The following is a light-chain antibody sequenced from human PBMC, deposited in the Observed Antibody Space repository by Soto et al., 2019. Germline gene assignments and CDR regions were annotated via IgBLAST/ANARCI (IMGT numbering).Light chain of an antibody. J-gene: IGKJ4*01. CDR1: QSVSSSY. CDR2: GAS. V-gene: IGKV3-20*01. CDR3: QQYGSSPRALT. Sequence: IVLTQSPGTLSLSPGERATLSCRASQSVSSSYLAWYQQKPGQAPRLLIYGASSRATGIPDRFSGSGSGTDFTLTISRLEPEDFAVYYRQQYGSSPRALTFGGGTKVDIK.